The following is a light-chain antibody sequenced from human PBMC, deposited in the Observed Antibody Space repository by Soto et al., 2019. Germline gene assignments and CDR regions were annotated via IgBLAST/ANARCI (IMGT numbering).Light chain of an antibody. Sequence: SALTQPASVSGSPGQSITISCTGTSRDVGGYNYVSWYQQHPGKAPKLMIYDVSNRPSGVSDRFSGSKSGNTASLTISGLQAEDEADYYCRSYTSSSTPLVFGGGTKLTVL. CDR3: RSYTSSSTPLV. CDR1: SRDVGGYNY. J-gene: IGLJ2*01. CDR2: DVS. V-gene: IGLV2-14*01.